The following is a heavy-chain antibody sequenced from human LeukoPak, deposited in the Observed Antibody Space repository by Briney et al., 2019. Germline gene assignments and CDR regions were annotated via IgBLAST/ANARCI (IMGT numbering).Heavy chain of an antibody. D-gene: IGHD6-13*01. V-gene: IGHV1-8*01. Sequence: ASVKVSCKASGYTFTSYDINWVRQATGQGLEWMGWMNPNSGNTGYAQKFQGRVTITTDESTSTAYMELSSLRSEDTAVYYCARGIGGVKQPNAYYYYYMDVWGKGTTVTVSS. CDR3: ARGIGGVKQPNAYYYYYMDV. CDR1: GYTFTSYD. CDR2: MNPNSGNT. J-gene: IGHJ6*03.